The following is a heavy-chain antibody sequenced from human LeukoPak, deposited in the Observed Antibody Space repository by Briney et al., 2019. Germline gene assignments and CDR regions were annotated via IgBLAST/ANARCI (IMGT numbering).Heavy chain of an antibody. CDR3: ARMWDSRYTYGFRYFDV. J-gene: IGHJ2*01. D-gene: IGHD5-18*01. Sequence: SETLSLTCTVSGGSISSYYWSWIRQPPGKGLEWIGNIYDRRSTSYNPSLKSRVTISVDMSKSQFSLKLTSVTAADTAVYYCARMWDSRYTYGFRYFDVWGRGTLVTVSS. CDR2: IYDRRST. V-gene: IGHV4-4*09. CDR1: GGSISSYY.